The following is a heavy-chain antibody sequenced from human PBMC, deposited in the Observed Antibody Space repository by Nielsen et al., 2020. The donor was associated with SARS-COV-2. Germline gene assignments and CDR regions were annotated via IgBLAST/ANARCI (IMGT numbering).Heavy chain of an antibody. CDR1: GFTFSSYS. Sequence: GGSLRLSCAASGFTFSSYSMNWVRQAPGKGLEWVSSISSSSSYIYYADSAKGRFTISRDNAKNSLYLQMNSLRAEDTAVYYCAKDRSTMVRGVMSRRYFDYWGQGTLVTVSS. CDR2: ISSSSSYI. D-gene: IGHD3-10*01. V-gene: IGHV3-21*01. CDR3: AKDRSTMVRGVMSRRYFDY. J-gene: IGHJ4*02.